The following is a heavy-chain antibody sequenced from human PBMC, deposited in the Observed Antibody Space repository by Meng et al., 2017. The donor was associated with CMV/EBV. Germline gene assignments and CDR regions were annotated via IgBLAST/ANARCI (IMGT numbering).Heavy chain of an antibody. V-gene: IGHV3-21*01. CDR2: ISSRSSYI. J-gene: IGHJ5*02. CDR1: YR. CDR3: ARDRGEDDFWSGYYNNWFDP. Sequence: YRMNWVRQAPGKGLEWVSSISSRSSYIYYADSVKGRFTISRDNAKNSLYLQMNSLRAEDTAVYYCARDRGEDDFWSGYYNNWFDPWGQGTLVTVSS. D-gene: IGHD3-3*01.